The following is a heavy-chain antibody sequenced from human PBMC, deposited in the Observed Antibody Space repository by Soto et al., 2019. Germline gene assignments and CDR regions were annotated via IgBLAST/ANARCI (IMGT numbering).Heavy chain of an antibody. CDR1: EFSSSRYA. V-gene: IGHV3-23*01. CDR3: VKQMTTWTDSFFDF. D-gene: IGHD4-17*01. CDR2: LGPDGRNT. Sequence: GGSLRLSCVASEFSSSRYAMTWVRQAAGKGLQWVAGLGPDGRNTFYGESVRGRFTISRDNSRNTLYLQMSSLRAEDTAVYFCVKQMTTWTDSFFDFWGQGIQVTVSS. J-gene: IGHJ4*02.